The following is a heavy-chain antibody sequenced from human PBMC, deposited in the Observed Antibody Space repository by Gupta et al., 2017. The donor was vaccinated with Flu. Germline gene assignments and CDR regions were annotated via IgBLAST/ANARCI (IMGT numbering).Heavy chain of an antibody. CDR1: GYTFTGYY. CDR3: ARDGRTVTTVY. Sequence: QVQLVQSGAEVKKPGASVKVSCKASGYTFTGYYMHWVRQAPGQGLEWMGWINPNSGGTNYALKFQGRVTMTRDTSISTAYMELSRLRSDDTAVYYCARDGRTVTTVYWGQGTLVTVSS. D-gene: IGHD4-11*01. V-gene: IGHV1-2*02. J-gene: IGHJ4*02. CDR2: INPNSGGT.